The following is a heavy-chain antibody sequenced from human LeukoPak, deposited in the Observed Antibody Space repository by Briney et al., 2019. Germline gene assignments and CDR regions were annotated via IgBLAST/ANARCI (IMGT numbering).Heavy chain of an antibody. V-gene: IGHV3-23*01. CDR2: ISTDGTT. Sequence: QAGGSLRLSCAVSGFTFANYAMTWVRQAPGKGRESVSSISTDGTTYYAHSVKGRFTLSRDNSKNTLYLQMSSLRAEDTAVYYCAKLGHGGYYSYMDVWGKGTTVTVSS. J-gene: IGHJ6*03. CDR3: AKLGHGGYYSYMDV. CDR1: GFTFANYA. D-gene: IGHD3-16*01.